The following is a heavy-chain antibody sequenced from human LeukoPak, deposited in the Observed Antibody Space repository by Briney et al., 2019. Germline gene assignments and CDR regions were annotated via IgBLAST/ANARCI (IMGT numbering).Heavy chain of an antibody. J-gene: IGHJ4*02. V-gene: IGHV3-48*02. CDR2: ITGSGSGI. CDR1: EFTFSSYS. D-gene: IGHD5-12*01. CDR3: ASPHSGYG. Sequence: PGGSLRLSCAASEFTFSSYSMNWVRQAPGKGLQWVSYITGSGSGIHYADSVKGRFTISRDNAKNTLYLQMSSLRDEDTAVYYCASPHSGYGWGQGTLVTVSS.